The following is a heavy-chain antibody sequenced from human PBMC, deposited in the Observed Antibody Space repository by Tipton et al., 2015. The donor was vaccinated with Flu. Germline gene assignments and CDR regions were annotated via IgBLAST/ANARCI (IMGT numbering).Heavy chain of an antibody. CDR1: GFTVSSNY. V-gene: IGHV4-34*01. Sequence: LRLSCVVSGFTVSSNYMTWVRQAPGKGLEWIGEINHSGSTNYNPSLKSRVTISVDTSKNQFSLKLSSVTAADTAVYYCARGLGVVVAVAFDIWGPRDNDHRLF. D-gene: IGHD2-15*01. CDR2: INHSGST. J-gene: IGHJ3*02. CDR3: ARGLGVVVAVAFDI.